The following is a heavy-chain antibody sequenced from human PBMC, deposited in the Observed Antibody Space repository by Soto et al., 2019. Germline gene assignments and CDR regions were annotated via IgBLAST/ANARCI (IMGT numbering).Heavy chain of an antibody. CDR1: GFTYNNYA. CDR3: AKESVVVAEKFDS. D-gene: IGHD2-21*02. V-gene: IGHV3-23*01. Sequence: EVQLLESGGALVQPGLSLSLSCAASGFTYNNYAMGWVRQAPGKGLEWVSAISSSGYSAYYADSVKGRFTISRDNSGNPMFLQMNELSAEDTAVYYCAKESVVVAEKFDSWGQGTQITVSS. CDR2: ISSSGYSA. J-gene: IGHJ4*02.